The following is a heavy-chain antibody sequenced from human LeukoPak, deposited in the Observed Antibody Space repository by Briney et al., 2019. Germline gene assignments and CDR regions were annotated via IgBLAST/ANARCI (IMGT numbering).Heavy chain of an antibody. CDR1: GFTFSSYA. V-gene: IGHV3-23*01. D-gene: IGHD6-13*01. J-gene: IGHJ4*02. Sequence: GGSLRLSCAASGFTFSSYAMSWVRQAPGKGLEWVSGISGSGGSTYYADSVKGRFTISRDNSKNTLYLQMNSLRAEDTAVYYCANSFIAAAVGFDFDYWGQGALVAVSS. CDR2: ISGSGGST. CDR3: ANSFIAAAVGFDFDY.